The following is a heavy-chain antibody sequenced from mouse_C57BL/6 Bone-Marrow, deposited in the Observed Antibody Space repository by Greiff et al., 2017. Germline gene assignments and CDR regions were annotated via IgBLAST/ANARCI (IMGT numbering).Heavy chain of an antibody. V-gene: IGHV1-55*01. Sequence: VQLQQPGAELVKPGASVKMSCKASGYTFTSYWITWVKQRPGQGLEWIGDIYPGSGSTNYNEKFKSKATLTGDKSSSTAYMQLSSLTSEDSAVYYCARGKGWLLYFDYWGQGTTLTVSS. D-gene: IGHD2-3*01. CDR3: ARGKGWLLYFDY. CDR1: GYTFTSYW. CDR2: IYPGSGST. J-gene: IGHJ2*01.